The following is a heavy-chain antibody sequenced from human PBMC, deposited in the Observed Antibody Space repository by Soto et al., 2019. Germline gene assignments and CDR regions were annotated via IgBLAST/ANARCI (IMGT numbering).Heavy chain of an antibody. CDR2: INHSGST. V-gene: IGHV4-34*01. D-gene: IGHD2-2*01. J-gene: IGHJ5*01. CDR3: ARTFLRHIVVVPGALHLNWFDS. Sequence: SETLSLTCAVYGGSFSGYYWSWIRQPPGKGLEWIGEINHSGSTNYNPSLKSRVTISVDTSKNQFSLKLSSVTAADTAVYYCARTFLRHIVVVPGALHLNWFDSWGQGTLVTVSS. CDR1: GGSFSGYY.